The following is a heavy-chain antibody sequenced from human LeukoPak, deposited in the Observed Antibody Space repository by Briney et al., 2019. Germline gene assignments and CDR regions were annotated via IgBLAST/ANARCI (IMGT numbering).Heavy chain of an antibody. V-gene: IGHV1-69*06. D-gene: IGHD5-24*01. CDR1: GGTFSSYA. Sequence: SVKVSCKASGGTFSSYAISWVRQAPGQGLEWMGGIIPIFGTANYAQKFQGRVTITADKSTSTAYMELSSLRAEDTAVYYCATMGDGYNSPHDYWGQGTLVTVSS. J-gene: IGHJ4*02. CDR3: ATMGDGYNSPHDY. CDR2: IIPIFGTA.